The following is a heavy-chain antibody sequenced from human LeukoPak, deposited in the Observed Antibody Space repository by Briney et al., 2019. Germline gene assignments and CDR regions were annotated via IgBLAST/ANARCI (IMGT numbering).Heavy chain of an antibody. V-gene: IGHV4-59*08. CDR2: IYCSGRT. CDR3: ARTDPGALYGMDV. CDR1: GGSISTYY. J-gene: IGHJ6*02. Sequence: PSETLSLTCTVSGGSISTYYWSWIRQPPGKGLEWIGQIYCSGRTNYNPSLNKRLTISLDTSKNPFSLKLRSVTAADTAVYYCARTDPGALYGMDVWGQGPTVTVSS. D-gene: IGHD1-26*01.